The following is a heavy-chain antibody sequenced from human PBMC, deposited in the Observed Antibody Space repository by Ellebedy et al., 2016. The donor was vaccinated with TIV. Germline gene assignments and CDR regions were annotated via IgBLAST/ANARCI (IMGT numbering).Heavy chain of an antibody. D-gene: IGHD5-12*01. CDR3: AHGNPMNSNGYDLSPFPPLDY. Sequence: SGPTLVKPTQTLTLTCTFSGFSLSTSGVGVGWIRQPPGKALEWLALIYWNDDKRYSPSLKSRLTITKDTSKNQVVLTMTNMDPVDTATYYCAHGNPMNSNGYDLSPFPPLDYWGQGTLVTVSS. V-gene: IGHV2-5*01. CDR1: GFSLSTSGVG. CDR2: IYWNDDK. J-gene: IGHJ4*02.